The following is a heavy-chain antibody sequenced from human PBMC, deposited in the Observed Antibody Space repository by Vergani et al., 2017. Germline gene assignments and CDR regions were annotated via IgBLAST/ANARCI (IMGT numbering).Heavy chain of an antibody. CDR3: AMGQGPWFGELTDY. Sequence: EVQLVETGGGLIQPGGSLRLSCAASGFTVSSIYMSWVRQAPGKGLEWVSVIYSGGSTYYADSVKGRFTISRDNSKNTLYLQMNSLRAEDTAVYYCAMGQGPWFGELTDYWGQGTLVTVSS. J-gene: IGHJ4*02. CDR1: GFTVSSIY. V-gene: IGHV3-53*02. D-gene: IGHD3-10*01. CDR2: IYSGGST.